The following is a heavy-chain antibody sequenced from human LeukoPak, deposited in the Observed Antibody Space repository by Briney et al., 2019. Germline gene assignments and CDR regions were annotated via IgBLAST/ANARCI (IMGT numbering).Heavy chain of an antibody. V-gene: IGHV5-51*01. CDR2: IYPGDSDT. D-gene: IGHD3-22*01. Sequence: GESLKISCKGSGYSFTSYWIGWVRQMPGKGLEWMGIIYPGDSDTRYSPSFQGQVTISADKSISTAYLQWSSLKAPDTAMYYCARLSYYYDSSGYSSPVTYYFDYWGQGTLVTVSS. CDR1: GYSFTSYW. CDR3: ARLSYYYDSSGYSSPVTYYFDY. J-gene: IGHJ4*02.